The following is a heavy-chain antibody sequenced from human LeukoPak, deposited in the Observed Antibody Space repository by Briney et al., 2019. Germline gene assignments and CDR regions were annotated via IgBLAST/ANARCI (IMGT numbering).Heavy chain of an antibody. CDR2: IYYSGST. CDR3: ARGPDDFDY. J-gene: IGHJ4*02. V-gene: IGHV4-59*01. CDR1: GGSMYSYY. Sequence: SETLSLTCTVSGGSMYSYYWSWIRQPPGRGLEWIGYIYYSGSTRYNPSLKSRVTISVDTSKSQFSLKLSSVTAADTAVYYCARGPDDFDYWGQGTLVTVSS. D-gene: IGHD5-24*01.